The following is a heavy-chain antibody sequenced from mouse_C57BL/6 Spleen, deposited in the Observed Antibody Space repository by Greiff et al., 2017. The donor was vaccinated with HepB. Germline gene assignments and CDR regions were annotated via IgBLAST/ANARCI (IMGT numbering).Heavy chain of an antibody. J-gene: IGHJ4*01. CDR2: ISNGGGST. D-gene: IGHD2-4*01. Sequence: EVKLVESGGGLVQPGGSLKLSCAASGFTFSDYYMYWVRQTPEKRLEWVAYISNGGGSTYYPDTVKGRFTISRDNAKNTLYLQMSHLKSEDTAMYYCARDLIDYDGAYYAMDYWGQGTSVTVSS. V-gene: IGHV5-12*01. CDR3: ARDLIDYDGAYYAMDY. CDR1: GFTFSDYY.